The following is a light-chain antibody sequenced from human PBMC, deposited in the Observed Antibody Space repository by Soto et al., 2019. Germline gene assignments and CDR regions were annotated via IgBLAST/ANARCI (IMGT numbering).Light chain of an antibody. CDR3: QQYCGSSLT. CDR2: GAS. J-gene: IGKJ4*01. V-gene: IGKV3-20*01. CDR1: QSVSTNY. Sequence: EIVLTQSPGTLSLSPGERATLSCRASQSVSTNYSVWYQQKPGQAPRLLIYGASGRAPGIPDKVSDSGSGTEFTLTISRLEPEDFAVYYCQQYCGSSLTFGGGTKAEIK.